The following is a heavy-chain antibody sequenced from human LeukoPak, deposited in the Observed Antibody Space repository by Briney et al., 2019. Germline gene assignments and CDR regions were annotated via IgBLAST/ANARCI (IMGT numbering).Heavy chain of an antibody. D-gene: IGHD6-19*01. CDR2: IYHSGST. J-gene: IGHJ4*02. CDR1: GYSISSGYY. Sequence: SETLSLTCAVSGYSISSGYYWGWIRQPPGKGLEWIGSIYHSGSTYYNPSLKSRVTISVDTSKNQFSLKLNSVTAADTAVYYCARSAHSSGWYDYWGQGTLVTVSS. V-gene: IGHV4-38-2*01. CDR3: ARSAHSSGWYDY.